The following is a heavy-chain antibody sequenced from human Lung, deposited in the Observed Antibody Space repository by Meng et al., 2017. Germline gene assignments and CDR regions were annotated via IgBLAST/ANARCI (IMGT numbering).Heavy chain of an antibody. Sequence: QGQLQQGGGGLLSPSETLSLTCVVSGGSFSDYYWSWIRQPPGKGLEWIGEINHSGSTNYNPSLESRATISVDTSQNNLSLKLSSVTAADSAVYYCARGPTTMAHDFDYWGQGTLVTVSS. CDR2: INHSGST. CDR1: GGSFSDYY. V-gene: IGHV4-34*01. D-gene: IGHD4-11*01. CDR3: ARGPTTMAHDFDY. J-gene: IGHJ4*02.